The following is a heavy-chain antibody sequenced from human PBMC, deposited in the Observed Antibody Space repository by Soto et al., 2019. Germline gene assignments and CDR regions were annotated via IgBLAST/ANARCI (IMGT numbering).Heavy chain of an antibody. CDR1: GFIFSDFD. D-gene: IGHD6-19*01. CDR2: ISTSGGGT. Sequence: EVQLLESGGGLVQPGGSLRLSCAASGFIFSDFDMNWVRQAPGKGLEWVSTISTSGGGTYYADSVKGRFTISRGNSKNTLYLQMNSLRVDDTAVYYCVRTVAGDNWGQGTLVTVSS. J-gene: IGHJ4*02. V-gene: IGHV3-23*01. CDR3: VRTVAGDN.